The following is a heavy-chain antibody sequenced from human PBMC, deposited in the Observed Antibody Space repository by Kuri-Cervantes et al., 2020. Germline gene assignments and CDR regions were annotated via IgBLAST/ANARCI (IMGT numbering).Heavy chain of an antibody. D-gene: IGHD7-27*01. V-gene: IGHV1-2*02. J-gene: IGHJ6*02. CDR1: GYTFTGYY. CDR3: ARVIRSWGGNYYYYGMDV. CDR2: INPNSGGT. Sequence: ASVKVSCKASGYTFTGYYMHWVRQAPGQGLEWMGWINPNSGGTNYAQKFQGRVTMTRDTSISTAYMELSRLRSDGTAVYYCARVIRSWGGNYYYYGMDVWGQGTTVTVSS.